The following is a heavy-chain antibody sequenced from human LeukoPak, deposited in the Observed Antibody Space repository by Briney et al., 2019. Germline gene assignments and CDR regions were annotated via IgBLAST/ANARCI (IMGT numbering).Heavy chain of an antibody. CDR1: GGSISSYY. D-gene: IGHD3-3*01. CDR3: ARAASYDFWSGYYPENWFDP. Sequence: PSETLSLTCTVSGGSISSYYWSWIRQPPGKGLEWIAYISDIGSINYNPSLKSRVTISLDTSKNQFSLKLSSVTAADTAVYYCARAASYDFWSGYYPENWFDPWGQGTLVTVSS. J-gene: IGHJ5*02. V-gene: IGHV4-59*01. CDR2: ISDIGSI.